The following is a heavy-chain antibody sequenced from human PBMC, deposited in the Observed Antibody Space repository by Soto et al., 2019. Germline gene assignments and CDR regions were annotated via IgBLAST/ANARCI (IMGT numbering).Heavy chain of an antibody. CDR2: IWYDGSNK. D-gene: IGHD5-18*01. V-gene: IGHV3-33*01. CDR3: ARGGGGYGYYFDY. CDR1: GFTFSSYG. J-gene: IGHJ4*02. Sequence: QVQLVESGGGVVQPGRSLRLSCAASGFTFSSYGMHWVRQAPGKGLEWVAVIWYDGSNKYYADSVKGRFTISRDNSKNTLYLQMNSLRAEDTAVYYCARGGGGYGYYFDYWGQGTLVTVSS.